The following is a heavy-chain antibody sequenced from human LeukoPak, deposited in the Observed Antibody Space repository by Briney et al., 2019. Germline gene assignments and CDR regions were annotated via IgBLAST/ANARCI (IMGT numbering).Heavy chain of an antibody. CDR1: GFTSDDYA. D-gene: IGHD1-26*01. J-gene: IGHJ3*02. CDR3: ARDKSGSYTNAFDI. Sequence: GGSLRLSCAASGFTSDDYAMHWVRQAPGKGLEWVSGISWNSGSIGYADSVKGRFTISRDNAKNSLYLQMNSLRAEDTAVYYCARDKSGSYTNAFDIWGQGTMVTVSS. CDR2: ISWNSGSI. V-gene: IGHV3-9*02.